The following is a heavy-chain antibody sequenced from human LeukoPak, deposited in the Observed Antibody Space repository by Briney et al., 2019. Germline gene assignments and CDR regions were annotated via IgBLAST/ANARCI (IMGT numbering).Heavy chain of an antibody. CDR3: ATGSQPGTTFDY. D-gene: IGHD1-14*01. V-gene: IGHV3-43*02. CDR1: GFTFNDYP. Sequence: GGSPRLSCAASGFTFNDYPMHWVRQAPGKGLEWVSLISGDGSVTYYADSVKGRFTISRDNSKNSLYLQMNSLRLEDTALYYCATGSQPGTTFDYWGQGTLVTASS. CDR2: ISGDGSVT. J-gene: IGHJ4*02.